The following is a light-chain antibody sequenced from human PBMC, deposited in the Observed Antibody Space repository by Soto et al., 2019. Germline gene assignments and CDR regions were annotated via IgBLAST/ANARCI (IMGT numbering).Light chain of an antibody. CDR2: GAS. J-gene: IGKJ1*01. Sequence: EIVMTQSPATLSVSPGERATLSCRASQSLSSNLAWYQQKLGQAPRLLIYGASTRATGIPARFSGSGSGTEFTLTISSLQSEDFAVYYCQQYNNWPPTVGQGTKVDIK. V-gene: IGKV3-15*01. CDR1: QSLSSN. CDR3: QQYNNWPPT.